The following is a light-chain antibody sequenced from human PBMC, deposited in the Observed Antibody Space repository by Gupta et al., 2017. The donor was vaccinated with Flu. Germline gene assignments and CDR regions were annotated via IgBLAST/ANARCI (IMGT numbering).Light chain of an antibody. Sequence: SFALSCTGPSRDVRAYKYVSWYQQRPGKAPKLMSYDVSTRPSGVPDRFSGSKSGNTASLTVSGLQAEDEADSCCSSYAGSNTSVFGGGTKLTVL. CDR2: DVS. CDR1: SRDVRAYKY. J-gene: IGLJ3*02. V-gene: IGLV2-8*01. CDR3: SSYAGSNTSV.